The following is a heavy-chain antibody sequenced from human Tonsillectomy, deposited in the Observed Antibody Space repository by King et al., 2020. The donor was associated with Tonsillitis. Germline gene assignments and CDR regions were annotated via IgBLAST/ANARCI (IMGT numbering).Heavy chain of an antibody. CDR1: GGSMRSYY. V-gene: IGHV4-59*01. J-gene: IGHJ3*01. Sequence: VQLQESGPGLVKPSETLFLTCIVSGGSMRSYYWSWIRQSPGKGLEWIGYIYYSGTTNYNPSLQSRVTLSVDTSKNQVFFRLTSVTAANTAAYYCARHIGASRAFDVWGQGTMVTVSS. D-gene: IGHD3-3*01. CDR2: IYYSGTT. CDR3: ARHIGASRAFDV.